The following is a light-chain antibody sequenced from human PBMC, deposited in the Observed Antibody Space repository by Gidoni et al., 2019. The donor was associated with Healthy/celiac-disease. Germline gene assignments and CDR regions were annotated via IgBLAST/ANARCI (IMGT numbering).Light chain of an antibody. J-gene: IGKJ4*01. CDR2: WAS. CDR1: QSVLYSSNNKIY. CDR3: QQYYSTPPT. Sequence: DIVMTQSPYSLAVSLGERATINCKSSQSVLYSSNNKIYLAWYQQKPGQPPKLLIYWASTRESGVPDRFSGSGSGTDFTLTISSLQAEDVAVYYCQQYYSTPPTFGGGTKVEIK. V-gene: IGKV4-1*01.